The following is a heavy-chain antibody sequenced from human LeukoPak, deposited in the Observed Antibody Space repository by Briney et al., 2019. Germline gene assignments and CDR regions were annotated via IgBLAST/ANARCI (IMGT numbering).Heavy chain of an antibody. J-gene: IGHJ4*02. CDR1: GGSISSGDYY. V-gene: IGHV4-30-4*01. CDR3: ASLAYYSFDY. D-gene: IGHD2-21*01. CDR2: IFYTGST. Sequence: SQTLSLTCTVSGGSISSGDYYWSWIRQPPGKXLEWIGYIFYTGSTYYNPSLKSRVTISVDTSKNQFSLRLSSVTAADTAVYYCASLAYYSFDYWGQGTLVTVSS.